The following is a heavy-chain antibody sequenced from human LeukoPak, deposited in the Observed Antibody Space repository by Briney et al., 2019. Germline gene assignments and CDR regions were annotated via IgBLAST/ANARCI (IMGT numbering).Heavy chain of an antibody. D-gene: IGHD6-13*01. Sequence: SQTLSLTCTVSGGSISSGSYYWSWIRQPAGKGLEWIGCIYTSGSTNYNPSLKSRVTISVDTSKNQFSLKLSSVTAADTAVYYCAREIPTLSWYEVAFDIWGQGTMVTVSS. CDR2: IYTSGST. V-gene: IGHV4-61*02. CDR3: AREIPTLSWYEVAFDI. J-gene: IGHJ3*02. CDR1: GGSISSGSYY.